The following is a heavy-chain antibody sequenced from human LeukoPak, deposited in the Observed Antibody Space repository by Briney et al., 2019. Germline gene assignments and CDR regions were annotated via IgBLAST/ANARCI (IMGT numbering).Heavy chain of an antibody. V-gene: IGHV3-30*02. D-gene: IGHD3-9*01. CDR2: IWYDASNK. Sequence: GGSLRLSCAASGISFRSYGMHWVRQAPGKGLEWVTFIWYDASNKYYAESVKGRFTISSDNSRNTVFLQMNSLRAEDTAIYYCATDISTHYFGSWGQGTLVTVSS. J-gene: IGHJ4*02. CDR1: GISFRSYG. CDR3: ATDISTHYFGS.